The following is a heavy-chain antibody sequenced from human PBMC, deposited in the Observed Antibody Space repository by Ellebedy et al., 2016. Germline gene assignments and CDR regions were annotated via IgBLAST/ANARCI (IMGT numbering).Heavy chain of an antibody. Sequence: ASVKVSXXASGYTFTGYYMHWVRQAPGQGLEWMGWINPNSGGTNYAQKFQGRVTMTRDTSISTAYMELSRLRSDDTAVYYCARDGGPDYGNNMGFDYWGQGTLVTVSS. CDR2: INPNSGGT. D-gene: IGHD4-17*01. CDR1: GYTFTGYY. V-gene: IGHV1-2*02. CDR3: ARDGGPDYGNNMGFDY. J-gene: IGHJ4*02.